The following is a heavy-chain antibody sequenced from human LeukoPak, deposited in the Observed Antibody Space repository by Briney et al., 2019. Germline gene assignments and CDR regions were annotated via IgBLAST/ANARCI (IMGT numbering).Heavy chain of an antibody. D-gene: IGHD2-15*01. Sequence: EASVKVSCKASGYTFTGYYMHWVRQAPGKGLEWMGWINPNSGGTNYAQKFQGRVTMTRDTSISTAYMELSRLRSGDTAVYYCARDPLGGCSGGSCYSERYYYYCMDVWGKGTTVTVSS. V-gene: IGHV1-2*02. CDR3: ARDPLGGCSGGSCYSERYYYYCMDV. J-gene: IGHJ6*03. CDR1: GYTFTGYY. CDR2: INPNSGGT.